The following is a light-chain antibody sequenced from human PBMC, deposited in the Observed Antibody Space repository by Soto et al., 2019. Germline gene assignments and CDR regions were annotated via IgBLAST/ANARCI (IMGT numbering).Light chain of an antibody. Sequence: QSGLTQPASVSGSPGQSITISCTGTRNDIGTYTYVSWYQHHPGKAPKLLIYEVSDRPSGVSTRFSGSKSGNTASLTISGLQAEDEADYYCSSYTNSIAVFGGGTKLTVL. V-gene: IGLV2-14*01. J-gene: IGLJ3*02. CDR2: EVS. CDR3: SSYTNSIAV. CDR1: RNDIGTYTY.